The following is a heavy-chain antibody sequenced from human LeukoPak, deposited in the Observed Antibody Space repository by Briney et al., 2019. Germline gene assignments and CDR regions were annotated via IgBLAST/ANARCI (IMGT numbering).Heavy chain of an antibody. V-gene: IGHV3-23*01. CDR1: GFTFSSLA. D-gene: IGHD3-22*01. CDR3: ARVLSIGFHYDY. J-gene: IGHJ4*02. CDR2: ISGSGDAT. Sequence: GGSLRLSCTASGFTFSSLAMHWVRQAPGKGLEWVSGISGSGDATYYADSVRGRFTASRDNSKNTLYPQMSSLRAEDTALYFCARVLSIGFHYDYWGPGTLVTVSS.